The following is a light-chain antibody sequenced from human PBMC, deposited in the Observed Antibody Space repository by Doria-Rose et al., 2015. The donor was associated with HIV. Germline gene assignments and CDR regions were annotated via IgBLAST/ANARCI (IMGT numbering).Light chain of an antibody. J-gene: IGLJ1*01. V-gene: IGLV1-40*01. Sequence: QTVVTQEPSVSEAPGQRVTISCTGSSSNIGAGYDVHWYQQLPGTAPTLLIYGNINRPSGVPDRISGSKSGTSASLAITGLQAEDGADYYCQSYDSSLSGYVFGTGTKVTVL. CDR3: QSYDSSLSGYV. CDR1: SSNIGAGYD. CDR2: GNI.